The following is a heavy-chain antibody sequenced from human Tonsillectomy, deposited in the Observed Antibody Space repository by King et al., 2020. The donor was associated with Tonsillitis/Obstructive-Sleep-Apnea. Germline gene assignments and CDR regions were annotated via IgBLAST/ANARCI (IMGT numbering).Heavy chain of an antibody. V-gene: IGHV3-11*01. D-gene: IGHD6-13*01. CDR3: AREGRRSSSWYEGVFDY. Sequence: VQLVESGGGLVKPGGSLRLSCAASGFTFSDYYMSWIRQAPGKGLEWVAYISGSGSTIYYADSVKGRFTISRDNAKKSLYLQMNSLRAEVTAVYYCAREGRRSSSWYEGVFDYWGQGTLVTVSS. CDR1: GFTFSDYY. CDR2: ISGSGSTI. J-gene: IGHJ4*02.